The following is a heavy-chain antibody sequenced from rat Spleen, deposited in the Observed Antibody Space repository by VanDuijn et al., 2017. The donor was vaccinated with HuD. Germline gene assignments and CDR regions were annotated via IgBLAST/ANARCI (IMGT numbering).Heavy chain of an antibody. V-gene: IGHV5-29*01. J-gene: IGHJ2*01. CDR2: VSYDGLAT. Sequence: EVQLMESGGGLVQPGRSLKLSCVASGFTFNNYWMTWVRQAPTKGLEWVASVSYDGLATYYRDSVQGRFTISRDNTKSTLYLQMDSLRSEDTATYYCASNDYWGQGVMVTVSS. CDR3: ASNDY. CDR1: GFTFNNYW.